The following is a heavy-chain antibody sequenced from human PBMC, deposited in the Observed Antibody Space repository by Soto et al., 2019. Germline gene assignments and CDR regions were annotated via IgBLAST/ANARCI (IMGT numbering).Heavy chain of an antibody. J-gene: IGHJ4*02. D-gene: IGHD4-17*01. V-gene: IGHV4-30-2*01. CDR2: IYHSGST. CDR3: ARSMTTVTTNDY. CDR1: GGSISSGGYS. Sequence: SETRSLTCAVSGGSISSGGYSWSWIRQPPGKGLQWIGYIYHSGSTYYNPSLKSRVTISVDRSKNQFSLKLTSVTAADTAVYYCARSMTTVTTNDYWGQGTLVTVSS.